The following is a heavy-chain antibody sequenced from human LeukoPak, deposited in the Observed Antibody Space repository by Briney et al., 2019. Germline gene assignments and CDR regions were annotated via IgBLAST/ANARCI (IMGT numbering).Heavy chain of an antibody. CDR3: ARYSSSST. D-gene: IGHD6-6*01. CDR2: ISYDGSNK. CDR1: GFTFSSYA. J-gene: IGHJ4*02. Sequence: PGRSLRLSCAASGFTFSSYAMHWVRQAPGKGLEWVAVISYDGSNKYYADSVKGRFTISRDNSKNTLYLQVNSLRAEDTAVYYCARYSSSSTWGQGTLVTVSS. V-gene: IGHV3-30-3*01.